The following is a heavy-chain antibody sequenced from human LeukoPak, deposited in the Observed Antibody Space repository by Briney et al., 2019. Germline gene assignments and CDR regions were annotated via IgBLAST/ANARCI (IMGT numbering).Heavy chain of an antibody. Sequence: GGSLRLSWVAFGFTFSSYGMHWVRQAPGKGLEWVAFIRYDGSNKYYADSVKGRFTISRDNSKNTLYLQMNSLRAEDTAVYYYAKSASITMIVVPNDAFDIWGQGTMVTVSS. J-gene: IGHJ3*02. CDR3: AKSASITMIVVPNDAFDI. CDR2: IRYDGSNK. CDR1: GFTFSSYG. D-gene: IGHD3-22*01. V-gene: IGHV3-30*02.